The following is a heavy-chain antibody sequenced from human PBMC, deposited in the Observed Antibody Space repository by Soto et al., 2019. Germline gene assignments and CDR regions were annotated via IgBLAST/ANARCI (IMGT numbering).Heavy chain of an antibody. CDR2: IYYSGST. D-gene: IGHD1-26*01. CDR1: GGSITSNSYY. CDR3: ARHGGRINWFDP. Sequence: QLQLQESSPGLVKPSETLSLTCTVSGGSITSNSYYWGWIRQPPGKGLGWLGDIYYSGSTFYNPSLRSRVTISADTSRNQFSLNLRSVTAADTAVYYCARHGGRINWFDPWGQGTLVTVSS. V-gene: IGHV4-39*01. J-gene: IGHJ5*02.